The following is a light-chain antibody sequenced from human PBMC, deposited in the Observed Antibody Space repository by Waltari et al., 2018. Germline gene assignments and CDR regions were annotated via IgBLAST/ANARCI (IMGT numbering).Light chain of an antibody. CDR3: MQALHTPTT. Sequence: DIVMTQSPLSLSVTPGEPASISCRSSQSLLRSTGYNFLDWYLQKPGQPPQLLISLGSDRASGVPDRFRGSGTGTDFTLKISRVEAEDVGIYYCMQALHTPTTFGPGTKVDI. CDR2: LGS. V-gene: IGKV2-28*01. CDR1: QSLLRSTGYNF. J-gene: IGKJ3*01.